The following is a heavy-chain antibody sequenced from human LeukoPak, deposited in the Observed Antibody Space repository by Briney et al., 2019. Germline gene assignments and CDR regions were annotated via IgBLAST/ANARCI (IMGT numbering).Heavy chain of an antibody. CDR1: GGSFSGYY. D-gene: IGHD3-10*01. Sequence: SETLSRTCAVYGGSFSGYYWTWIRQIPGEGLEWIAEIKHTGSTNYNPSLKSRVTISIDTSKNQFFLNLTSVTAADTAMYYCARGQWEVRGVIITNLDYWGQGSLVTVSS. V-gene: IGHV4-34*01. J-gene: IGHJ4*02. CDR2: IKHTGST. CDR3: ARGQWEVRGVIITNLDY.